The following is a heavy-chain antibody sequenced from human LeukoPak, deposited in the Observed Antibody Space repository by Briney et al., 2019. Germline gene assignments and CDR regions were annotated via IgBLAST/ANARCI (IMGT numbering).Heavy chain of an antibody. CDR3: ARFLCSGGSCQD. V-gene: IGHV3-30-3*01. D-gene: IGHD2-15*01. CDR1: GFTFSSYA. Sequence: GGSLRLSCAASGFTFSSYAMHWVRQAPGKGLEWVAVLSYDGSNKYYADSVKGRFTISRDNSKNTLYLQMNSLRAEDTAVYYCARFLCSGGSCQDWGQGTLVTVSS. CDR2: LSYDGSNK. J-gene: IGHJ4*02.